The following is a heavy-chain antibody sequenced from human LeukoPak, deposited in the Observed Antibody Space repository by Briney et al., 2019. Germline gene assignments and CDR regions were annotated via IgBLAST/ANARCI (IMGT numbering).Heavy chain of an antibody. Sequence: PSETLSLTCTVSGGSISSSSYYWGWIRQPPGKGLEWIGSIYYSGSTYYNPSLKSRVTISVDTSKNQFSLKLSSVTAADTAVYYCARHIAERTALVVTAPLDYWGQGTLVTVSS. J-gene: IGHJ4*02. CDR3: ARHIAERTALVVTAPLDY. CDR2: IYYSGST. V-gene: IGHV4-39*01. D-gene: IGHD2-21*02. CDR1: GGSISSSSYY.